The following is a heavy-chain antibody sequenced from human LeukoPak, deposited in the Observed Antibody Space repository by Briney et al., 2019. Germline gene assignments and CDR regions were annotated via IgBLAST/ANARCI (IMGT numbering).Heavy chain of an antibody. J-gene: IGHJ4*02. V-gene: IGHV1-69*05. CDR3: AREPSAITLKRAQGENYFDY. Sequence: SVKVSCKASGGTFSSYAISWVRQAPGQGLEWMGRIIPIFGTANYAQKFQGRVTITTDESTSTAYMELNSLRSEDTAVYYCAREPSAITLKRAQGENYFDYWGQGTLVTVSS. D-gene: IGHD5-12*01. CDR1: GGTFSSYA. CDR2: IIPIFGTA.